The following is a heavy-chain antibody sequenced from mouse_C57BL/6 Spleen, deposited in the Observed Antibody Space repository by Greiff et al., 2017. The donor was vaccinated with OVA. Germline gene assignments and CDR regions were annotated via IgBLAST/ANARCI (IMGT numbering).Heavy chain of an antibody. V-gene: IGHV1-55*01. CDR1: GYTFTSYW. D-gene: IGHD1-1*01. Sequence: QVQLQQPGAELVKPGASVKMSCKASGYTFTSYWITWVKQRPGQGLEWIGVIYPGSGSTNYNEKFKSKATLTVDTSSSTAYMQLSSLASEDSAVYACATNYYGSSPSDDWGQGTTLTVSS. CDR3: ATNYYGSSPSDD. J-gene: IGHJ2*01. CDR2: IYPGSGST.